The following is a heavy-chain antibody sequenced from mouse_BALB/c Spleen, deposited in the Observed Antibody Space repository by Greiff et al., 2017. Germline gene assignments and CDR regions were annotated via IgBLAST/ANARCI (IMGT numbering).Heavy chain of an antibody. J-gene: IGHJ4*01. CDR1: GDSITSGY. D-gene: IGHD1-1*01. Sequence: VQLKQSGPSLVKPSQTLSLTCSVTGDSITSGYWNWIRKFPGNKLEYMGYISYSGSTYYNPSLKSRISITRDTSKNQYYLQLNSVTTEDTATYYCARSITTVVEDAMDYWGQGTSVTVSS. CDR2: ISYSGST. V-gene: IGHV3-8*02. CDR3: ARSITTVVEDAMDY.